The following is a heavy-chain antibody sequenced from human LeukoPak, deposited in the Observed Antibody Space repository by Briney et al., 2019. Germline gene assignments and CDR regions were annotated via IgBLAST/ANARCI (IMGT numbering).Heavy chain of an antibody. CDR1: GGSISSYY. Sequence: SETLSLTCTVSGGSISSYYWSWIRQPPVKGLEWIGYIYDSGSTNYNPSLKSRVTISVDTSKNQFSLKLSSVTAADTAVFYCASLTTADAFDIWGQGTMVTVSS. V-gene: IGHV4-59*01. CDR2: IYDSGST. J-gene: IGHJ3*02. D-gene: IGHD3-22*01. CDR3: ASLTTADAFDI.